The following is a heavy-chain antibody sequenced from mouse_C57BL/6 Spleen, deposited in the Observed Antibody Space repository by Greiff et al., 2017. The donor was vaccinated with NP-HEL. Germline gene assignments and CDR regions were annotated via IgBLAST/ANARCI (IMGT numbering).Heavy chain of an antibody. J-gene: IGHJ2*01. CDR1: GYSFTGYW. Sequence: QVQLKESGAELMKPGASVKLSCKATGYSFTGYWIEWVKQRPGHGLEWIGEILPGSGSTNYNEKFKGKATFTADTSSNTAYMQLSRLTTEDSAIYYCARRGYYYGSSDFDYWGQGTTLTVSS. CDR2: ILPGSGST. D-gene: IGHD1-1*01. V-gene: IGHV1-9*01. CDR3: ARRGYYYGSSDFDY.